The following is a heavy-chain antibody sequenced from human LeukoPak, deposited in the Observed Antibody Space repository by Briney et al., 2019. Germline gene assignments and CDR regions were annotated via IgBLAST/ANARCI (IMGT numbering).Heavy chain of an antibody. Sequence: GGSLRLSCVASGFSFSNYGTHWVRQAPGKGLEWVTFMQYDGSVEFYADSVKGRFTISRDNSKNTLFLQMNGLRAEDTAVYYCAKDLGSGWYYFDCWGQGTLVTVSS. CDR1: GFSFSNYG. V-gene: IGHV3-30*02. CDR3: AKDLGSGWYYFDC. J-gene: IGHJ4*02. D-gene: IGHD6-19*01. CDR2: MQYDGSVE.